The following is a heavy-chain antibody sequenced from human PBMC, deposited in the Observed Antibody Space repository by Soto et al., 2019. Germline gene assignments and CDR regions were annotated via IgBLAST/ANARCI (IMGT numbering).Heavy chain of an antibody. CDR1: GFTFSSYW. CDR2: IHQDGSEK. Sequence: SGGSLRLSCAVSGFTFSSYWMSWVRQAPGKGLEWVANIHQDGSEKYYVDSVQGRFTISRDNAKNSLYLQMNSLRAEDTAVYYCARGYNNALDYWGQGTLVTVSS. D-gene: IGHD1-20*01. CDR3: ARGYNNALDY. J-gene: IGHJ4*02. V-gene: IGHV3-7*01.